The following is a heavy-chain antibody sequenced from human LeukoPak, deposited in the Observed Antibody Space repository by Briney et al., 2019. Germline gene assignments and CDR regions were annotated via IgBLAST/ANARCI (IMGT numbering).Heavy chain of an antibody. J-gene: IGHJ4*02. D-gene: IGHD6-13*01. Sequence: ASVKVSCKVSGYTLTELSMHWVRQAPGKGLEWMGGFDPEDGETIYAQKFQGRVTMTEDTSTDTAYMELSSLRSEDTAVYYCATIRLGAGYGSSWGDYWGQGTLVTVSS. CDR3: ATIRLGAGYGSSWGDY. CDR2: FDPEDGET. V-gene: IGHV1-24*01. CDR1: GYTLTELS.